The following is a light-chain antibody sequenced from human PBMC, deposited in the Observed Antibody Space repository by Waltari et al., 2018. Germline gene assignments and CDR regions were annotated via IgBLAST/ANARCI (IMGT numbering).Light chain of an antibody. V-gene: IGLV4-69*01. CDR3: QTGGFGIWV. CDR1: SGPSRYS. CDR2: VNSDGIH. Sequence: QLMLTQSPSASASLGASVKLTCTLSSGPSRYSIARHHQHPEKGPRYLMKVNSDGIHIKGDGIPDRFSGSSSGTERYLSISSLQSEDEADYYCQTGGFGIWVFGGGTKLTVL. J-gene: IGLJ3*02.